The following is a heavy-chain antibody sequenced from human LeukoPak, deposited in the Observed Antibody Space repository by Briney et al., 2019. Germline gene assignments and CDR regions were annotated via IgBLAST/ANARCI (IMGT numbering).Heavy chain of an antibody. CDR2: MNPSSGNT. V-gene: IGHV1-8*03. Sequence: ASVKVSCKASGYTFTSYDINWVRQGTGQGLEWMGWMNPSSGNTGYAQKFQGRVTITRNTSISTAYMELSGLRSEDTAVYYCARGRSTGFPYYFEYWGQGTLVTVSS. J-gene: IGHJ4*02. CDR3: ARGRSTGFPYYFEY. CDR1: GYTFTSYD.